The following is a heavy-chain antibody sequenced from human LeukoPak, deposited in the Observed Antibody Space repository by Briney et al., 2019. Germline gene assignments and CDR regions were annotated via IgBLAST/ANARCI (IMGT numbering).Heavy chain of an antibody. V-gene: IGHV4-59*01. CDR3: AREPGTGNWFDP. CDR2: IYYSGST. CDR1: GGSISSYY. Sequence: SETLSLTCTVSGGSISSYYWSWIRQTPGKGLEWIGYIYYSGSTNYNPSLKSRVTISVDTSKNQFSLKLSSVTAADTAVYYCAREPGTGNWFDPWGQGTLVTVSS. J-gene: IGHJ5*02.